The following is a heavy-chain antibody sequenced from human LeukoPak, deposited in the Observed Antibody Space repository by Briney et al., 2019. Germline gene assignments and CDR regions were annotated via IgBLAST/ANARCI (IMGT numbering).Heavy chain of an antibody. CDR1: GGSISSYY. V-gene: IGHV4-4*07. Sequence: SETLSLTCTVSGGSISSYYWSWIRQPAGKRLEWIGRISSSGSTNYNPSLKSRVTMSVDSSKNQFSLILIFVTAADTAVYYCARDLDWNYADYWGQGTLVTVSS. J-gene: IGHJ4*02. D-gene: IGHD1-7*01. CDR2: ISSSGST. CDR3: ARDLDWNYADY.